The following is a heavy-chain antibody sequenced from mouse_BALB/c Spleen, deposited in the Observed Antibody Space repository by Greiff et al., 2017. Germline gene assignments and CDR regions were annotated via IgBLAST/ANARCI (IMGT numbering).Heavy chain of an antibody. CDR1: GYSFTGYY. CDR2: INPYNGAT. CDR3: AEGYGFDY. V-gene: IGHV1-31*01. D-gene: IGHD2-14*01. Sequence: VQLQQSGPELVKPGASVKISCKASGYSFTGYYMHWVKQSHVKSLEWIGRINPYNGATSYNQNFKDKASLTVDKSSSTAYMELHSLTSEDSAVYYCAEGYGFDYWGQGTTLTVSS. J-gene: IGHJ2*01.